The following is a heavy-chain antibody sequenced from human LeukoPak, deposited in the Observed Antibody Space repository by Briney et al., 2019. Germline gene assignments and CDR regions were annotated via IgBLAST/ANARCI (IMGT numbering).Heavy chain of an antibody. V-gene: IGHV3-23*01. J-gene: IGHJ4*02. CDR1: GFTFSSYA. D-gene: IGHD5-18*01. CDR3: AKEWIVPMVTDY. CDR2: ISGSGGTT. Sequence: GSLRLSCAASGFTFSSYAMSWVRQAPGKGLEWVSVISGSGGTTYYADSVKGRFTVSRDNSKNTLYLQMNSLRAEDTAVYYRAKEWIVPMVTDYWGQGTLVTVSS.